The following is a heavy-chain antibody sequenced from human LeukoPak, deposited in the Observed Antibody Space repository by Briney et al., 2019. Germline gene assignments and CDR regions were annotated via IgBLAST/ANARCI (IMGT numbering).Heavy chain of an antibody. Sequence: GGSLRLSCAASGFTFSSYWMHWVRQAPGKGLVWVSRINSDGSSTSYADSVKGRFTISRDNSMNTLNLQMSSLRPEDTAVYYCARSVAGITWFDPWGQGTLVTVSS. V-gene: IGHV3-74*01. CDR3: ARSVAGITWFDP. CDR1: GFTFSSYW. CDR2: INSDGSST. D-gene: IGHD6-19*01. J-gene: IGHJ5*02.